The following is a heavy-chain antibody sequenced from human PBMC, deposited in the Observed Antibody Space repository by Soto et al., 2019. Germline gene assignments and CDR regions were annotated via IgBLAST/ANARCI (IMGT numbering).Heavy chain of an antibody. J-gene: IGHJ5*02. V-gene: IGHV4-30-2*01. CDR3: VRVPGP. Sequence: PSETLSLTCVVSSGSISSGGYSWSWIRQPPGKGLEWIGYIYHSGSTYYNPSLKSRVTISVDRSKNQFSLKLSSVTAADTAVYYCVRVPGPWGQGTLVTVSS. CDR1: SGSISSGGYS. CDR2: IYHSGST.